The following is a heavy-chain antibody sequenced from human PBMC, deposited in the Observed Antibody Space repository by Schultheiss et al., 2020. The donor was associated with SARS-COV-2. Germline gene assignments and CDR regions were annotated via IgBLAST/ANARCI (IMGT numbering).Heavy chain of an antibody. CDR1: GGTFSNYA. J-gene: IGHJ6*02. V-gene: IGHV1-69*13. Sequence: SVKVSCKASGGTFSNYAINWVRQAPGQGLEWMGGIIPMFDTPNYAQKFQGRVTITADDSTSTAYLELRSLKSEDTTVYYCARGKKKAAAGTAHYYYYYDMDVWGQGTTVTVSS. CDR3: ARGKKKAAAGTAHYYYYYDMDV. CDR2: IIPMFDTP. D-gene: IGHD6-13*01.